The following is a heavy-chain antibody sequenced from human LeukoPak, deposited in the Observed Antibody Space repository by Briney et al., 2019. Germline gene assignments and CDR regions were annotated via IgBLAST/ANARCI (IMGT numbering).Heavy chain of an antibody. V-gene: IGHV3-49*04. CDR3: TRYTSAIPGGIAVAGKGDDY. Sequence: GGSLRLSCAASGFTFSSYGMHWVRQAPGKGLEWVGFIRSKAYGGTTEYAASVKGRFTISRDDSKSIAYLQMNSLKTEDTAVYYCTRYTSAIPGGIAVAGKGDDYWGQGTLVTVSS. D-gene: IGHD6-19*01. CDR2: IRSKAYGGTT. CDR1: GFTFSSYG. J-gene: IGHJ4*02.